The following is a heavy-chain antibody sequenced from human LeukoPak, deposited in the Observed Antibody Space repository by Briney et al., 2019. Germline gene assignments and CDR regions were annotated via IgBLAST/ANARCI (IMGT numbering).Heavy chain of an antibody. CDR1: GFTFSSCG. Sequence: GGSLRLSCAASGFTFSSCGMHWVRQAPGKGLEWVAFIRYDGSNKYYADSVKGRFTISRDNSKNTLYLQMNSLRAEDTAVYYCAKDYYGSGSHFDYWGQGILVTVSS. D-gene: IGHD3-10*01. CDR3: AKDYYGSGSHFDY. J-gene: IGHJ4*02. V-gene: IGHV3-30*02. CDR2: IRYDGSNK.